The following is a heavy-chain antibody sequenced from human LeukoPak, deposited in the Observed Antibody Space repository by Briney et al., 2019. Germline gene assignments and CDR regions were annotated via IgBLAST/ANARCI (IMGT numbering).Heavy chain of an antibody. J-gene: IGHJ4*02. CDR1: GYTYG. CDR2: ISTQNGNT. Sequence: ASVKVSCKASGYTYGITWVRQAPGQGLDWMGWISTQNGNTNYAQNLQGRVTMTTDTSTSTSFMDLRSLGSDDTAMYYCARLTHFCSGGRCYRFFDSWGQGTLVTVSS. D-gene: IGHD2-15*01. CDR3: ARLTHFCSGGRCYRFFDS. V-gene: IGHV1-18*01.